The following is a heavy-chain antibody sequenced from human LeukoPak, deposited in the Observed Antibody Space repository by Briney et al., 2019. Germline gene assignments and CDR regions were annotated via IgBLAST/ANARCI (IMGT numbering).Heavy chain of an antibody. J-gene: IGHJ3*02. Sequence: PGGSLRLSCAASGFIFSRAWMSWIRQAPGKGLEWVGRIKSNAAGGTSDFTAPVRGRFTISRDDSKSTLYLEMNSLKAEDTAVYYCTEIKEQDAFNIWGQGTMVTVSS. CDR3: TEIKEQDAFNI. D-gene: IGHD1/OR15-1a*01. CDR2: IKSNAAGGTS. CDR1: GFIFSRAW. V-gene: IGHV3-15*01.